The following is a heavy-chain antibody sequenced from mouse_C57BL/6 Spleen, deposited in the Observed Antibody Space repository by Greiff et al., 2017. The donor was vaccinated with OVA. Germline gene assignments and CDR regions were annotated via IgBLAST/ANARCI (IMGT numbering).Heavy chain of an antibody. V-gene: IGHV1-18*01. CDR2: INPNNGGT. J-gene: IGHJ3*01. CDR1: GYTFTDYN. CDR3: ARLRAQATGFAY. Sequence: EVQLQQSGPELVKPGASVMIPCKASGYTFTDYNMDWVKQSHGKSLEWIGDINPNNGGTIYNQKFKGKATLTVDKSSSTAYMELRSLTSEDTAVYYCARLRAQATGFAYWGQGTLVTVSA. D-gene: IGHD3-2*02.